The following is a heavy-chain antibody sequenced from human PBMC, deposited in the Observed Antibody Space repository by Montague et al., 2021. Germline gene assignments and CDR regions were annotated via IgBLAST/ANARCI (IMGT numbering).Heavy chain of an antibody. CDR2: ISYDESHK. Sequence: SLRLSCAASGFTFSTYGMRWVRQAPGKGLEWVAIISYDESHKNYADSVKGRFTISRDNSRDTLYLQMNTLRPEDTAVYYCAKSSGYEYGSGSLEYFQHWGQGTLVTVSS. D-gene: IGHD3-10*01. CDR1: GFTFSTYG. CDR3: AKSSGYEYGSGSLEYFQH. V-gene: IGHV3-30*18. J-gene: IGHJ1*01.